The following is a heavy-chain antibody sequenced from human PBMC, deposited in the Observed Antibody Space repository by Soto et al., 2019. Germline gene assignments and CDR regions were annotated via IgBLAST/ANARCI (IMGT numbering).Heavy chain of an antibody. V-gene: IGHV1-18*01. J-gene: IGHJ6*02. Sequence: QVHLVQSGAEVRKPGASVKVSCKASGYTFSNYGLSWVRQAPGQGLVWMGWISDYNGNTHYAQKFQGRLIMTTDTSTRIGYVELRSLTSDDTAVYFWAREGYYSGSGTYSPPRYYGMDVWGQGTTVTVSS. CDR3: AREGYYSGSGTYSPPRYYGMDV. CDR1: GYTFSNYG. D-gene: IGHD3-10*01. CDR2: ISDYNGNT.